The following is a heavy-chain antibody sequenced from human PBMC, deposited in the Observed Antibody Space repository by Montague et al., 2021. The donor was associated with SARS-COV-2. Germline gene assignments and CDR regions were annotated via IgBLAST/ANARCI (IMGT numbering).Heavy chain of an antibody. Sequence: SETLSLTCAGYVGSFSGYYWNWSRQPPGKRVAWIGQINPSGCTNYNPSLISRVTMSVDTSKNKFSLKLSSVTAADTAVYYCARGARQGYGLRLGSFEFWGKGTLVTESS. CDR2: INPSGCT. D-gene: IGHD3-10*01. J-gene: IGHJ4*02. CDR1: VGSFSGYY. V-gene: IGHV4-34*01. CDR3: ARGARQGYGLRLGSFEF.